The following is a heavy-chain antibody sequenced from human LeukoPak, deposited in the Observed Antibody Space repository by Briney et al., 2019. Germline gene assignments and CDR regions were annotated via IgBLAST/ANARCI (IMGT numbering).Heavy chain of an antibody. D-gene: IGHD2-15*01. CDR1: GFTFSSYG. CDR2: IWYDGSNK. Sequence: PGESLRLSCAASGFTFSSYGMHWVRQAPGKGLEWVAVIWYDGSNKYYADSVKGRFTISRDNSKNTLYLQMNSLRAEDTAVYYCARDWRYCSGGSCYRGGYYFDYWGQGTLVTVSS. J-gene: IGHJ4*02. CDR3: ARDWRYCSGGSCYRGGYYFDY. V-gene: IGHV3-33*01.